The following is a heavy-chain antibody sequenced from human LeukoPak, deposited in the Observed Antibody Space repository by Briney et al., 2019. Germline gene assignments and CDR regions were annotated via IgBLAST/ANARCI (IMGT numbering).Heavy chain of an antibody. Sequence: PSETLSLTCTVSGGSISSSSYYWGWIRQPPGKGLEWIGSIYHSGSTYYNPSLKSRVTISVDTSKNQFSLKLSSVTAADTAVYYCARYGEHPEAVGATLFDYWGQGTLVTVSS. J-gene: IGHJ4*02. CDR2: IYHSGST. V-gene: IGHV4-39*07. D-gene: IGHD1-26*01. CDR1: GGSISSSSYY. CDR3: ARYGEHPEAVGATLFDY.